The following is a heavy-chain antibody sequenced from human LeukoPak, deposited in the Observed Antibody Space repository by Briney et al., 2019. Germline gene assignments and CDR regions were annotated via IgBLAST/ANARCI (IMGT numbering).Heavy chain of an antibody. CDR1: GFTFSDYW. D-gene: IGHD6-19*01. Sequence: GGSLRLSCAASGFTFSDYWMSWMRQAPGKGLEWVSYISSSSSTIYYADSVKGRFTISRDNAKNSLYLQMNSLRDEDTAVYYCARDRGGWYGARDYWGQGTLVTVSS. J-gene: IGHJ4*02. V-gene: IGHV3-48*02. CDR3: ARDRGGWYGARDY. CDR2: ISSSSSTI.